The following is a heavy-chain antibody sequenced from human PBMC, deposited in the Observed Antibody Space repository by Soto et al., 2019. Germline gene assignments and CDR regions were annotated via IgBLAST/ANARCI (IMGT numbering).Heavy chain of an antibody. CDR2: ISGSGGNT. V-gene: IGHV3-23*01. CDR3: AKVPLGGDCLDY. J-gene: IGHJ4*02. Sequence: EVQLLESGGGLVQPGGSLRLSCAASGFTFSSYAMSWVRQAPGKGLDWVSMISGSGGNTYYADSVRGRFTISRDNSKNTLYLQMNSLRAEDTAVYYCAKVPLGGDCLDYWGQGTLVTVSS. CDR1: GFTFSSYA. D-gene: IGHD2-21*02.